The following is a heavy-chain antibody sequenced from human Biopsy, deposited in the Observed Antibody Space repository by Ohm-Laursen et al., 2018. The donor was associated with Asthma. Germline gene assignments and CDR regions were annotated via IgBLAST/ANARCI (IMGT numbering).Heavy chain of an antibody. CDR2: VSHTGST. J-gene: IGHJ5*02. CDR1: GGSIRSHD. D-gene: IGHD2-15*01. CDR3: ARLADCSGGACYSYGWFDP. V-gene: IGHV4-59*11. Sequence: GTLSLTCTVSGGSIRSHDWTWIRLPPVKGLEYIGDVSHTGSTNYNPSLKSRVTMSLDTSKNQFSLRLTSVTPADTAVYYCARLADCSGGACYSYGWFDPWGQGTLVTVSS.